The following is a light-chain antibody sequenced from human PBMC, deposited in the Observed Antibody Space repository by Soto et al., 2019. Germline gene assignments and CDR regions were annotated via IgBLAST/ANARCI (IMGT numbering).Light chain of an antibody. V-gene: IGKV1-17*01. CDR2: AAS. J-gene: IGKJ1*01. CDR1: QGIRND. CDR3: LQHSTYPLT. Sequence: DIQMTQFPSSLSASVGDRVTITCRASQGIRNDLGWYQQKPGKAPKRRIYAASSLQSGVPSRFSGSGSATEFTLAISSLQPEDSATCYCLQHSTYPLTFGQGTKVEIK.